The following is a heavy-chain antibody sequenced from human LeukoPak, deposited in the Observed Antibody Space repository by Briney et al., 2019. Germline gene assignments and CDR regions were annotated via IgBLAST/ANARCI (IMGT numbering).Heavy chain of an antibody. Sequence: GGSLRLSCAASGFTFSTYAMSWVRLAPGKGLEWVSGISGSSGSTYYADSVKGRFTSSRDNSNNTLYVQMNSLRVEDTAVYYCAKSGGLSGSGRLAMDVWGQGTTVTVSS. D-gene: IGHD3-10*01. V-gene: IGHV3-23*01. CDR2: ISGSSGST. J-gene: IGHJ6*02. CDR3: AKSGGLSGSGRLAMDV. CDR1: GFTFSTYA.